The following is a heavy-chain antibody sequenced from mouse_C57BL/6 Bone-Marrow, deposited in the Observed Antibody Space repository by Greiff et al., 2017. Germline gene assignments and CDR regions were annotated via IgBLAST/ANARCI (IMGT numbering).Heavy chain of an antibody. D-gene: IGHD6-1*01. CDR1: GYTFTDYY. CDR3: ARNSAWFAY. Sequence: QVQLQQSGPELVKPGASVKISCKASGYTFTDYYINWVKQRPGQGLEWIGWIFPGSGSTYYNEKFKGKATLTVDKSSSTAYMLLNSLTSEDSAVYFCARNSAWFAYWGQGTLVTVSA. CDR2: IFPGSGST. V-gene: IGHV1-75*01. J-gene: IGHJ3*01.